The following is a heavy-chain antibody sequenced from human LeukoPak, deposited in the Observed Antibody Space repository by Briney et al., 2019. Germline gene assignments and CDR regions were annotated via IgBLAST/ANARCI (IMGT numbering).Heavy chain of an antibody. D-gene: IGHD6-13*01. Sequence: GGSLRLSCTASGFTFSSYSMNWVRQAPGKGLEWVSYISSSSSTIYYADSVKGRFTISRDNAKNSLYLQMNSLRAEDTAVYYGARDLVWYAIGYFDYWGQGTLVTVSS. CDR3: ARDLVWYAIGYFDY. J-gene: IGHJ4*02. CDR2: ISSSSSTI. CDR1: GFTFSSYS. V-gene: IGHV3-48*01.